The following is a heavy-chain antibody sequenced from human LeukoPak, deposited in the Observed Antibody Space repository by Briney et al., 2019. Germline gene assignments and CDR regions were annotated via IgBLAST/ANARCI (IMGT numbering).Heavy chain of an antibody. D-gene: IGHD1-26*01. CDR1: GFTFSDYY. Sequence: GGSLRLSCAASGFTFSDYYMSWIRQAPGKGLEWVSYISSSGSTIYYADSVKGRFTISRDNSKNTLYLQMNSLRAEDTAVYYCAKERRVGARIGQYYFDYWGQGTLVTVSS. CDR3: AKERRVGARIGQYYFDY. CDR2: ISSSGSTI. J-gene: IGHJ4*02. V-gene: IGHV3-11*04.